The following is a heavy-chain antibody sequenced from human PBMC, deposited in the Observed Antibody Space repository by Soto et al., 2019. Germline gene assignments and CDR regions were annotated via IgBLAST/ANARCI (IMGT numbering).Heavy chain of an antibody. CDR2: IKSKTDGGTT. Sequence: GGSLRLSCAASGFTFSNAWMSWVRQAPGKGLEWVGRIKSKTDGGTTDYAAPVKGRFTISRDDSKSTLYLQMNSLKTEDTAVYYCTTRSTGRNYDYYYGMDVWGQGTTVTVSS. V-gene: IGHV3-15*01. CDR3: TTRSTGRNYDYYYGMDV. J-gene: IGHJ6*02. D-gene: IGHD6-13*01. CDR1: GFTFSNAW.